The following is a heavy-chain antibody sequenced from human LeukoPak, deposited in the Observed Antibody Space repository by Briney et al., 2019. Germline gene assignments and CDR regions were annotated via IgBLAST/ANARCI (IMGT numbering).Heavy chain of an antibody. CDR1: GSTVSSND. CDR2: IYRGGST. J-gene: IGHJ4*02. V-gene: IGHV3-53*01. Sequence: GGSLRLSCAASGSTVSSNDMSWVRQAPGKGLEWVSIIYRGGSTDYADSVKGRFTISRDTSKNTLNLQMNSLRAEDTAVYYCARTYSYLFDYWGQGSLVTVSS. CDR3: ARTYSYLFDY. D-gene: IGHD1-26*01.